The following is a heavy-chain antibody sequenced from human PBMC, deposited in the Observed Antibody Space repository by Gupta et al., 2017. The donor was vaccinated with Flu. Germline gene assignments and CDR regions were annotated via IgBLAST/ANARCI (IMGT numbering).Heavy chain of an antibody. Sequence: QVHLVQSGAGVKKPGASLRVSCEVSGYFLTGSYMHWVRQAPGQGLEWMGWMNPNTGGTQYAQNFQGRVTMTRDTSISTAFMELSGLTSDDTAIYYCARGSALAVAGLLDYWGQGALVTVSS. CDR1: GYFLTGSY. CDR3: ARGSALAVAGLLDY. V-gene: IGHV1-2*02. CDR2: MNPNTGGT. D-gene: IGHD6-19*01. J-gene: IGHJ4*02.